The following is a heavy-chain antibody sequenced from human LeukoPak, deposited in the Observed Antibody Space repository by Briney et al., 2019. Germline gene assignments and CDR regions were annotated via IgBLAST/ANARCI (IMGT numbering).Heavy chain of an antibody. CDR1: GGSFSGYY. V-gene: IGHV4-59*08. CDR2: IYYSGST. J-gene: IGHJ4*02. D-gene: IGHD6-19*01. CDR3: ARHRYSSAWSVVDY. Sequence: PSETLSLTCADYGGSFSGYYWSWIRQPPGKGLEWIGNIYYSGSTNYNPSLKSRVTISVDTSKNQFSLKLTAVTAADTAVYYCARHRYSSAWSVVDYWGQGTLVTVSS.